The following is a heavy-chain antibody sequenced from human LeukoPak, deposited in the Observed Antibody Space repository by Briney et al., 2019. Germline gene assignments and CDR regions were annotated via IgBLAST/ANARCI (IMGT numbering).Heavy chain of an antibody. V-gene: IGHV1-18*01. CDR1: GYTFTSYG. CDR2: ISAYNGNT. D-gene: IGHD3-3*01. Sequence: ASVTVSCTASGYTFTSYGISWVRQAPGQGLEWMGWISAYNGNTNYAQKLQGRVTMTTDTSTSTAYMELRSLRSDDTAVYYCARDRYYEPNYYYYYGMDVWGQGTTVTVSS. J-gene: IGHJ6*02. CDR3: ARDRYYEPNYYYYYGMDV.